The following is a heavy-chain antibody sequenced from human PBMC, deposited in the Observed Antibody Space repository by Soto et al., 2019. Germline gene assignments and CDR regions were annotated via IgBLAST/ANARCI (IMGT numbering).Heavy chain of an antibody. CDR3: ARQARGTTWSDFDY. Sequence: QLQLQESGPGLVKPSETLSLTCTVSGGSISNSDYYWGWIRQSPGKGLEWIESIYYSGTNFYDPSLRSRLSMSVDTSKNQFSLRLNSVTAADTAVYYCARQARGTTWSDFDYWSQGTLVTVSS. D-gene: IGHD1-7*01. CDR2: IYYSGTN. V-gene: IGHV4-39*01. J-gene: IGHJ4*02. CDR1: GGSISNSDYY.